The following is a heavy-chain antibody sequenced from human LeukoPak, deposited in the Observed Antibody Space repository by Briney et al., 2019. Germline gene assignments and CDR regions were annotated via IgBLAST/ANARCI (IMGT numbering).Heavy chain of an antibody. CDR3: ARLFLRFGEFSFDY. CDR1: GGSISNSSFY. V-gene: IGHV4-39*02. J-gene: IGHJ4*02. Sequence: SETLSLTCTVSGGSISNSSFYWGWIRQPPGKGLEWIVNIYYRGSTYYNSSLKSRVSISVDTSKNYFSLKVSFVTAADTAVYYCARLFLRFGEFSFDYWGQGTLVTVSS. CDR2: IYYRGST. D-gene: IGHD3-10*01.